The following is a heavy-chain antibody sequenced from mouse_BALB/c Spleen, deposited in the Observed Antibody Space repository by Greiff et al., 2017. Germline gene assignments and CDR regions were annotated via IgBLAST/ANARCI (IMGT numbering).Heavy chain of an antibody. V-gene: IGHV1S81*02. Sequence: QVHVKQPGAELVKPGASVKLSCKASGYTFTSYWMHWVKQRPGQGLEWIGEINPSNGRTNYNEKFKSKATLTVDKSSSTAYMQLSSLTSEDSAVYYCARGGYGKGDAMDYWGQGTSVTVSS. CDR2: INPSNGRT. CDR1: GYTFTSYW. J-gene: IGHJ4*01. CDR3: ARGGYGKGDAMDY. D-gene: IGHD2-1*01.